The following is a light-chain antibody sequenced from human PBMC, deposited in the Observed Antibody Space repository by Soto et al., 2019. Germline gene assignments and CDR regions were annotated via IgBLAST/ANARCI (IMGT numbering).Light chain of an antibody. CDR2: HTS. CDR3: QQRAYWPQT. J-gene: IGKJ1*01. CDR1: QSVGGS. V-gene: IGKV3-11*01. Sequence: ETVLTQSPGTLSLSPGERATLSCRASQSVGGSLAWYQQRPGQAPRLLVYHTSNRATGIPDRFSASGSGTDFTLTISRLEPEDFAVYYCQQRAYWPQTFGQGTKVDIK.